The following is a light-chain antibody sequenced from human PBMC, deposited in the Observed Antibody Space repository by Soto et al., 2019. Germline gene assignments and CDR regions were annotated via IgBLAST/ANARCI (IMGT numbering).Light chain of an antibody. CDR2: DTA. V-gene: IGKV3-11*01. CDR3: QQRSNWPLS. J-gene: IGKJ4*01. Sequence: EILLTQSPATLSLSPGERATLACRASQSVSSYLAWYQQKPGQPPRLLVYDTANRASGVPARFSGSGSGTDFTLTISSLETEDVAVYYCQQRSNWPLSFGGGTKVHIK. CDR1: QSVSSY.